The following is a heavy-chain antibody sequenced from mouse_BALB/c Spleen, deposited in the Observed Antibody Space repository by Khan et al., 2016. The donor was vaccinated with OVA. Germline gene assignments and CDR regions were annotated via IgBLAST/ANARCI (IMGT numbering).Heavy chain of an antibody. CDR2: INSDGTYT. V-gene: IGHV5-6*01. J-gene: IGHJ3*01. Sequence: EVQLQESGGDLVKPGASLKLSCAASGFTFSNYGMSWVRQIPDKRLEWVATINSDGTYTYYPDSVKGRSTISRNNAKNTLYLEMSSLKSEDTAMYYCAGHLTGSFAYWGQGTLVTVSA. CDR3: AGHLTGSFAY. D-gene: IGHD4-1*01. CDR1: GFTFSNYG.